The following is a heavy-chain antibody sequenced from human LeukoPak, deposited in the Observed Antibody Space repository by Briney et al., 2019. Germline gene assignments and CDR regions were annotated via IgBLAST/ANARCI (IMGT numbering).Heavy chain of an antibody. J-gene: IGHJ4*02. Sequence: GGSLRLSCAASGFTFSTYTMNWVRQAPGKGLEWVSSISSSGSHMYYADSVKGRFTISRDNAKNSLYLQMNSLRAEDTAVYYCARLTFGGVIGFDYWGQGTLVTVSS. CDR3: ARLTFGGVIGFDY. D-gene: IGHD3-16*02. V-gene: IGHV3-21*01. CDR1: GFTFSTYT. CDR2: ISSSGSHM.